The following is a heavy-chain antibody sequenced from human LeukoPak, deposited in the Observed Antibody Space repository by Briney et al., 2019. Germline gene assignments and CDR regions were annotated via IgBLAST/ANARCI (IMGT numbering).Heavy chain of an antibody. CDR2: IYYSGST. Sequence: SETLSLTCIVSGGSISSISYYWGWIRQPPGKGLEWIGSIYYSGSTYYNPSLKSRVTISVDTSKNQFSLRLNSVTAADTAVYYCARTYKFLEDYWGQGTLVTVSS. CDR1: GGSISSISYY. CDR3: ARTYKFLEDY. J-gene: IGHJ4*02. V-gene: IGHV4-39*01. D-gene: IGHD1-14*01.